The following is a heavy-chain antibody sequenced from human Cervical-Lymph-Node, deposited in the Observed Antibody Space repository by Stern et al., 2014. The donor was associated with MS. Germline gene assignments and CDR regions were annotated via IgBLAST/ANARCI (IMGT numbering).Heavy chain of an antibody. V-gene: IGHV1-69*06. D-gene: IGHD5-12*01. Sequence: QVQLVQSGAEVKKPGSSVKVSCKTSGDTFRNYAISWVLQAPGQGLEWMGGIIPIFGTTNYAQEFQGRVTLTADTSTTTAYMELSSLRYGDTAVYFCARPWGIVATTGTHYYYYGMDVWGQGTTVTVAS. J-gene: IGHJ6*02. CDR2: IIPIFGTT. CDR3: ARPWGIVATTGTHYYYYGMDV. CDR1: GDTFRNYA.